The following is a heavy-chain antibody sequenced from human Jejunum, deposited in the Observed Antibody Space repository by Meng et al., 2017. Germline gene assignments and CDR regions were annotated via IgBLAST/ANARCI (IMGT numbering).Heavy chain of an antibody. Sequence: GESPKISCVVSGLKFDDAWMNWVRQAPGKGLEWVGRIKSYSSGGTIDYAAPVKGRFTISRDDSKNTIYLQMNSLKIEDTAVYYCTHSGTVFGHFHHWGQGTLVTVSS. D-gene: IGHD1-26*01. CDR2: IKSYSSGGTI. J-gene: IGHJ1*01. CDR1: GLKFDDAW. CDR3: THSGTVFGHFHH. V-gene: IGHV3-15*01.